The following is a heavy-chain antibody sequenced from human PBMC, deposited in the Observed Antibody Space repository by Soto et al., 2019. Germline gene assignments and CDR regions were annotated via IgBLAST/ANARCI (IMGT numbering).Heavy chain of an antibody. Sequence: SETLSLTCAVYGGSFSGYYWSWIRQPPGKGLEWIGEINHSGSTNYNPSLKSRVTISVDTSKNQFSLKLSSVTAADTAVYYCARVFYYYDSSGYYVYFDYWGQGTLVTVSS. CDR2: INHSGST. D-gene: IGHD3-22*01. V-gene: IGHV4-34*01. CDR1: GGSFSGYY. J-gene: IGHJ4*02. CDR3: ARVFYYYDSSGYYVYFDY.